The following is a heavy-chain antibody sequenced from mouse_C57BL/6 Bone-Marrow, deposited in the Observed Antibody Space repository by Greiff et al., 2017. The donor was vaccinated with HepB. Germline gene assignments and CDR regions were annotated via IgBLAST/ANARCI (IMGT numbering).Heavy chain of an antibody. D-gene: IGHD1-1*01. CDR1: GYTFTSYG. CDR2: IYPSSGNT. CDR3: ARGTTVVAPFAY. Sequence: VQLQQSGAELARPGASVKLSCKASGYTFTSYGLSWVKQRTGQGLEWIGEIYPSSGNTYYNEKFKGKATLTADKSSSTAYMELRSLTSEDSAVYVCARGTTVVAPFAYWGQGTLVTVSA. V-gene: IGHV1-81*01. J-gene: IGHJ3*01.